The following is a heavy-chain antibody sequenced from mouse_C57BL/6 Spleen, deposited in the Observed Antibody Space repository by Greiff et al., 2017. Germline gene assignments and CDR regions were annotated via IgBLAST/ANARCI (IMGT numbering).Heavy chain of an antibody. CDR1: GYTFTSYW. V-gene: IGHV1-50*01. Sequence: VQLQQPGAELVKPGASVKLSCKASGYTFTSYWMQWVKQRPGQGFEWIGEIDPSDSYTNYNQKFKGKATLTVDTASSTAYMQLSSLTSEDSAVYYCARQDYSNYGGAMDYWGQGTSVTVSA. D-gene: IGHD2-5*01. CDR2: IDPSDSYT. CDR3: ARQDYSNYGGAMDY. J-gene: IGHJ4*01.